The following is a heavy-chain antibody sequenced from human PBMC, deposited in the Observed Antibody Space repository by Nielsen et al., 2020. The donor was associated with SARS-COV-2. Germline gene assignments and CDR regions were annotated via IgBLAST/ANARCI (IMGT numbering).Heavy chain of an antibody. V-gene: IGHV3-30-3*01. CDR3: ARDLADYGVGFDY. D-gene: IGHD4-17*01. Sequence: GESLKISCAASGFTFSSYAMHWVRQAPGKGLEWVAVISYDGSNKYYADSVKGRFTISRDNSKNTLYLQMNSLRSEDTAVYYCARDLADYGVGFDYWGQGTLVTVSS. CDR2: ISYDGSNK. CDR1: GFTFSSYA. J-gene: IGHJ4*02.